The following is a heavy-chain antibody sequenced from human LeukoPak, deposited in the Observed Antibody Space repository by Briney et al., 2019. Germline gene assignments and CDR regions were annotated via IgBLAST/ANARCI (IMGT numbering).Heavy chain of an antibody. CDR1: GGSISSYY. Sequence: PSETLSLTCTVSGGSISSYYWSWIRQPPGKGLEWIGYIYYSGSTNYNLSLKSRVTISVDTSKNQFSLKLSSVTAADTAVYYCAGYQYSSGWYRDYWGQGTLVTVSS. D-gene: IGHD6-19*01. J-gene: IGHJ4*02. CDR3: AGYQYSSGWYRDY. CDR2: IYYSGST. V-gene: IGHV4-59*01.